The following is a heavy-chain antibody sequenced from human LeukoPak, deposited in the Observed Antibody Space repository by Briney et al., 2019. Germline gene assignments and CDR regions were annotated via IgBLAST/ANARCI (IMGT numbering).Heavy chain of an antibody. J-gene: IGHJ6*03. CDR3: ARDGCSSTSCYTVSDYYYYMDV. CDR2: ISGSGGST. D-gene: IGHD2-2*02. V-gene: IGHV3-23*01. Sequence: GGSLRLSCAASGFTFSSYAMSWVRQAPGKGLEWVSAISGSGGSTYYADSVKGRFTISRDNSKNTLYLQMNSLRAEDTAVYYCARDGCSSTSCYTVSDYYYYMDVWGKGTTVTVSS. CDR1: GFTFSSYA.